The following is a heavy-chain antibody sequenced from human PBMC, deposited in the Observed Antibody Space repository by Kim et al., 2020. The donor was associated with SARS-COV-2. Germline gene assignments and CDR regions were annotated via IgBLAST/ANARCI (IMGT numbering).Heavy chain of an antibody. V-gene: IGHV4-59*01. J-gene: IGHJ6*02. Sequence: SETLSLTCTVSGGSISSYYWSWIRQPPGKGLEWIGYINYSGSTNYNPSITSRGTITVATAKNQFSLKLSSVTAADTAVYYCAREGSSGPPGEALGYGMDVWGQGTTVTVSS. CDR1: GGSISSYY. D-gene: IGHD6-19*01. CDR2: INYSGST. CDR3: AREGSSGPPGEALGYGMDV.